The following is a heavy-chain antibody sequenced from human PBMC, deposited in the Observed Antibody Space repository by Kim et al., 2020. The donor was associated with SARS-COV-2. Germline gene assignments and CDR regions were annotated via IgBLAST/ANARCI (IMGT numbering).Heavy chain of an antibody. CDR3: AKDQSGFGSSWVGGFDP. V-gene: IGHV3-23*01. D-gene: IGHD6-13*01. J-gene: IGHJ5*02. CDR2: ISGSGGST. CDR1: GFTFSSYA. Sequence: GGSLRLSCAASGFTFSSYAMSWVRQAPGKGLEWVSAISGSGGSTYYADSVKGRFTISRDNSKNTLYLQMNSLRAEDTAVYYCAKDQSGFGSSWVGGFDPWGQGTLVTVSS.